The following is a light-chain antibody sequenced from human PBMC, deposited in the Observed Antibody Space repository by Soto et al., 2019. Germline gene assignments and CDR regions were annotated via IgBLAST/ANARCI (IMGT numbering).Light chain of an antibody. CDR3: QQSYSTPIT. V-gene: IGKV1-39*01. Sequence: DIQMTQSPSSLSASVGDRFTITCRPSQSISTYLNWYQQKPGKAPNLLIYTTSSLHSGVPSRFSGSGSGTDFTLTISSLQPEDFATYYCQQSYSTPITFGQGTRLEI. J-gene: IGKJ5*01. CDR1: QSISTY. CDR2: TTS.